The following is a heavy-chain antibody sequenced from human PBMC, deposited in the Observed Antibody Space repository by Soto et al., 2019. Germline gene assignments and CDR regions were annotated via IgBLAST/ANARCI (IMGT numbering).Heavy chain of an antibody. CDR1: GFTFSSYG. V-gene: IGHV3-23*04. J-gene: IGHJ4*02. CDR2: ISGSGGST. D-gene: IGHD1-26*01. CDR3: AKDRGIVGALIDY. Sequence: VQLVESGGGVVQPGRSLRLSCAASGFTFSSYGMHWVRQAPGKGLEWVSAISGSGGSTYYADSVKGRFTISRDNSKNTLYLQMNSLRAEDTAVYYCAKDRGIVGALIDYWGQGTLVTVSS.